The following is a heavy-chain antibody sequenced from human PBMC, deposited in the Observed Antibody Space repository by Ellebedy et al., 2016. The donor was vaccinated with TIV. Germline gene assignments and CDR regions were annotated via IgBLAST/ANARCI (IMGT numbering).Heavy chain of an antibody. CDR3: ARDPGGGGDYGDNWFDP. V-gene: IGHV3-21*06. J-gene: IGHJ5*02. D-gene: IGHD4-17*01. CDR1: GFTVSDYF. Sequence: GESLKISCAASGFTVSDYFMTWVRQAPGKGLEWVSSISSSSSYMYYAESVKGRFTISRDNAKNSLSLQMDSLRAEDTAVYYCARDPGGGGDYGDNWFDPWGRGTVVTVSS. CDR2: ISSSSSYM.